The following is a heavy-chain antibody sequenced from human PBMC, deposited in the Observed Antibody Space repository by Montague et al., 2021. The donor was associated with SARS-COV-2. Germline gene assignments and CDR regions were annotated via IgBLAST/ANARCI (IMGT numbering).Heavy chain of an antibody. D-gene: IGHD6-25*01. V-gene: IGHV4-61*02. Sequence: TLFLTCTVSGGSISYGSYFWTWIRQPAGKGLEWIGRIHTSGSTNYNPSLKSRVAISIDTSKNQFSLKLSSVTAADTAVYYCARDGYSSGWNGLRWFDPWGQGTLVTVSS. CDR3: ARDGYSSGWNGLRWFDP. CDR2: IHTSGST. CDR1: GGSISYGSYF. J-gene: IGHJ5*02.